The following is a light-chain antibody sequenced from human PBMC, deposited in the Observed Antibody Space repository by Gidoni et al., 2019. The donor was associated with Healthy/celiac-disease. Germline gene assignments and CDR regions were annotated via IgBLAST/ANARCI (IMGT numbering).Light chain of an antibody. CDR3: QQYGSSPVT. CDR2: GAS. V-gene: IGKV3-20*01. Sequence: EIVLTQSPGTLSLSPGERATLSCRASQSVSSSYLAWYQQKPGQAPRLLIYGASSRATGTPDRFSGSGSGTDFTLTISRLEPEDFAVYYCQQYGSSPVTFXPXTKVDIK. J-gene: IGKJ3*01. CDR1: QSVSSSY.